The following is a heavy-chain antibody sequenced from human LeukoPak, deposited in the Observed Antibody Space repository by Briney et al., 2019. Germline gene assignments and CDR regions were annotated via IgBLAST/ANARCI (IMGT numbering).Heavy chain of an antibody. V-gene: IGHV4-34*01. CDR2: INHSGST. CDR1: GGSFSGYY. J-gene: IGHJ5*02. CDR3: ARARTTMVRTHTLEFDP. Sequence: SETLSLTCAVYGGSFSGYYWSWIRQPPGKGLEWIGEINHSGSTNYNPSLKSRVTISVDTSKNQFSLKLSSVTAADAAVYYCARARTTMVRTHTLEFDPWGQGTLVTVSS. D-gene: IGHD3-10*01.